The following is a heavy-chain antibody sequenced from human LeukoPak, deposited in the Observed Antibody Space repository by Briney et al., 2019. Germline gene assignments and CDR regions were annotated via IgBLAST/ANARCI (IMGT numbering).Heavy chain of an antibody. V-gene: IGHV4-4*07. D-gene: IGHD5-18*01. Sequence: PSETLSLTCTVSGGSISSYYWSWIRQPAGKGLEWIGRIYTSGSTSYNPPLKSRVTMSVDTSKNQFSLKLSSVPAADTAVYYCARGGYSYGYHWFDPWGQGTLVTVSS. J-gene: IGHJ5*02. CDR2: IYTSGST. CDR1: GGSISSYY. CDR3: ARGGYSYGYHWFDP.